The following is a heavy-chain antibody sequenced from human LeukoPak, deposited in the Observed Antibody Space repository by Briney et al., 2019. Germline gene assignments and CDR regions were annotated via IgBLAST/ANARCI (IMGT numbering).Heavy chain of an antibody. V-gene: IGHV4-59*11. D-gene: IGHD5-18*01. CDR3: ATIKRGSIFGYFDF. CDR1: AVSFGTHY. CDR2: MFDSENT. J-gene: IGHJ4*02. Sequence: SETLSLTCTVSAVSFGTHYWGWIRQPPGKGLEWIGYMFDSENTKDNPSLKSRITLSADTSRNQFSLRLSSVTAADTAVYYCATIKRGSIFGYFDFWGQGILVTVSS.